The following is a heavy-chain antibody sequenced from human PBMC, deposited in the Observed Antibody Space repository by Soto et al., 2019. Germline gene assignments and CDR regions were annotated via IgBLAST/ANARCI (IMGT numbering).Heavy chain of an antibody. D-gene: IGHD3-3*02. V-gene: IGHV1-69*01. Sequence: GASVKVSFKASGGTFISYAISWVRQAPGQGLEWMGGIIPIFGTANYAQQFQGRVTITADESTSTAYMELSSLRSEDTAVYYCARRRALRGIQYYYYYGMDVWGQGTTVTVSS. J-gene: IGHJ6*02. CDR2: IIPIFGTA. CDR1: GGTFISYA. CDR3: ARRRALRGIQYYYYYGMDV.